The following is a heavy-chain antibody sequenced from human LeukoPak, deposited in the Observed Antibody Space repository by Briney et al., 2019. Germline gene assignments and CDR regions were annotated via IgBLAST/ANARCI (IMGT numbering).Heavy chain of an antibody. CDR2: ISWNSGTL. V-gene: IGHV3-9*01. Sequence: GGSLRLSCAASGFTFDDYAIHWVRQAPGKGLEWVSGISWNSGTLGYADSVKGRFTISRDNAKNSLYLQMNSLRAEDTAVYYCARADSSGYYRGDFDYWGQGTLVTVSS. J-gene: IGHJ4*02. CDR1: GFTFDDYA. CDR3: ARADSSGYYRGDFDY. D-gene: IGHD3-22*01.